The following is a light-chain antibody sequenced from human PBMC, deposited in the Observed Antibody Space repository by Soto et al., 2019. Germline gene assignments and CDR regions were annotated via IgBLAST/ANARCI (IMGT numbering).Light chain of an antibody. V-gene: IGKV1-39*01. CDR3: QQNFSSPRT. J-gene: IGKJ1*01. CDR1: QTISTN. Sequence: DVQMTQSPSPLSASHGDRVPVTCRASQTISTNLNWYQQKPGKAPKLLIYGASSLQSGIPSRFSGSGSGTDFTLTISSLQPEDFGTYYCQQNFSSPRTFGQGTKVDIK. CDR2: GAS.